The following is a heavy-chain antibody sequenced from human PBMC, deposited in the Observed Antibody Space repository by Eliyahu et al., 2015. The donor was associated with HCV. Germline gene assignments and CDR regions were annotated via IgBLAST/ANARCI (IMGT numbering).Heavy chain of an antibody. CDR1: GFTFISYS. CDR3: ARVLLTGTTNWFDP. Sequence: EVQLVESGGGLVQPGGSLRLSCAASGFTFISYSMNWVRQAPGKGLEWLSYISSTSNTIYYSDSVKGRFTISRDNAKNSLFLQMNSLTAEDTAVYYCARVLLTGTTNWFDPWGQGTLVTVSS. J-gene: IGHJ5*02. D-gene: IGHD1-7*01. CDR2: ISSTSNTI. V-gene: IGHV3-48*01.